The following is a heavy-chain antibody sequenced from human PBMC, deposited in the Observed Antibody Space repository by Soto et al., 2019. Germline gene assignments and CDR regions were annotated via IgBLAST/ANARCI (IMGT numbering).Heavy chain of an antibody. Sequence: GGSLRLSCAASGFTFSSYAMSWVRQAPGKGLEWVSAISGSGGSTYYADSVKGRFTISRDNSKNTLYLQMNSLRAEDTAVYYCAKGRKYYDFWSSYPPASWFDPWGQGT. CDR3: AKGRKYYDFWSSYPPASWFDP. J-gene: IGHJ5*02. CDR2: ISGSGGST. D-gene: IGHD3-3*01. CDR1: GFTFSSYA. V-gene: IGHV3-23*01.